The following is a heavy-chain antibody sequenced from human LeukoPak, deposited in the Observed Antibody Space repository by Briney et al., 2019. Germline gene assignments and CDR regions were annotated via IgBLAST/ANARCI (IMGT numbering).Heavy chain of an antibody. J-gene: IGHJ4*02. Sequence: GGSLRLSCAASGFTVSSNHMSWVRQAPGKRLEWVSVIYSGGTTYYADSVKGRFTISRDNSKNTLYLQMNSLRAEDTAVYYCARGRRITIFGVIIDRYFDYWGQGTLVTVSS. CDR3: ARGRRITIFGVIIDRYFDY. D-gene: IGHD3-3*01. V-gene: IGHV3-66*01. CDR1: GFTVSSNH. CDR2: IYSGGTT.